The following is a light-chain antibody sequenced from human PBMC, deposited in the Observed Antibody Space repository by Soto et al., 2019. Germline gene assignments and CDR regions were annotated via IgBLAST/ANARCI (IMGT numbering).Light chain of an antibody. J-gene: IGLJ2*01. CDR2: QDS. V-gene: IGLV3-1*01. CDR3: QAWDSSTAPV. CDR1: KLGDKY. Sequence: SYELTQPPSVSVSPGQTASITCSGDKLGDKYACWYQQKPGQSPVLVIYQDSKRPSGIPERFSGSNSGNTATLTISGTHAMDEADYYCQAWDSSTAPVFGGGTKLTVL.